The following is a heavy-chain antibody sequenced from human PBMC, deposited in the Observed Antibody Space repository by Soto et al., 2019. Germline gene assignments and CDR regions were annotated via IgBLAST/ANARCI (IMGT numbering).Heavy chain of an antibody. CDR3: AKIATVTTAKRYYYGMDV. CDR2: ISYDGSNK. V-gene: IGHV3-30*18. J-gene: IGHJ6*02. Sequence: VGSLRLSCAASGFTFSSYGMHWVRQAPGKGLEWVAVISYDGSNKYYADSVKGRFTISRDNSKNTLYLQMNSLRAEDTAVYYCAKIATVTTAKRYYYGMDVWGQGTTVTVSS. D-gene: IGHD4-17*01. CDR1: GFTFSSYG.